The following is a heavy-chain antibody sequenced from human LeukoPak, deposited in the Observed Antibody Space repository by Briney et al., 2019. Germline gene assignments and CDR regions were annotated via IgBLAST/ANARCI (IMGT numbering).Heavy chain of an antibody. CDR3: AKDPVEMAAISYFDY. Sequence: GGSLRLSCAASGFTFSSYAMSWVRQAPGKGLERVSSISGSGHSTYYADSVKGRFTISRDNSKNTLYLQMNSLRAEDTAVYYCAKDPVEMAAISYFDYWGQGTLVTVSS. V-gene: IGHV3-23*01. CDR1: GFTFSSYA. D-gene: IGHD5-24*01. J-gene: IGHJ4*02. CDR2: ISGSGHST.